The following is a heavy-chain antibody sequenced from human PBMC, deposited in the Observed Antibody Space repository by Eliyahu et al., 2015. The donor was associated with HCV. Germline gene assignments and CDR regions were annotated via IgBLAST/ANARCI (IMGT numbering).Heavy chain of an antibody. J-gene: IGHJ3*02. CDR2: INAANGNT. Sequence: QVRLVQSGAELKKPGASVKVSCKASGYSFVTKALHWVRQAXGQRLEWMGWINAANGNTYYSPTFQGRVTTTRDTTASAAYMELSSLRFEDTAVYYCARWLGALTDDALDIWGQGTMVTVSS. D-gene: IGHD3-10*01. CDR1: GYSFVTKA. CDR3: ARWLGALTDDALDI. V-gene: IGHV1-3*01.